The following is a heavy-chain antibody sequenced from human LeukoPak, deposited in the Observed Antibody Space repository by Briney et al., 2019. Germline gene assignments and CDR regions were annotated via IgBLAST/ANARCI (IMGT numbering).Heavy chain of an antibody. V-gene: IGHV3-23*01. CDR3: AKENDFWSGFLDF. CDR1: GFTFSTYA. Sequence: GGSLRLSCAASGFTFSTYAMSWVRQAPGKGLEWVSVISGSGGSTNYADSVKGRFTISRDKSKNTLYLQMNSLRAEDTAVYYCAKENDFWSGFLDFWGQGTLVTVSS. J-gene: IGHJ4*02. D-gene: IGHD3-3*01. CDR2: ISGSGGST.